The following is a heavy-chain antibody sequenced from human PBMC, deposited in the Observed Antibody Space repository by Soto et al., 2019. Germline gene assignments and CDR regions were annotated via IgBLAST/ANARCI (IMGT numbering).Heavy chain of an antibody. Sequence: GASVKVSCKASGYTFTSYGISWVRQAPGQGLEWMGWMNPYSGNTGYAQKFQGRVIMTRNTSISTAYMELSSLRSEDTAVYYCARGSEVTTSDYWGQGTLVTVSS. D-gene: IGHD4-17*01. CDR2: MNPYSGNT. V-gene: IGHV1-8*02. CDR1: GYTFTSYG. CDR3: ARGSEVTTSDY. J-gene: IGHJ4*02.